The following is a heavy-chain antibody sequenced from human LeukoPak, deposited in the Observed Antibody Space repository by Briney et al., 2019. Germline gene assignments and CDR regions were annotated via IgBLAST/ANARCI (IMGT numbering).Heavy chain of an antibody. CDR1: GLRFSDYY. D-gene: IGHD2/OR15-2a*01. J-gene: IGHJ1*01. Sequence: GGSLRLSCAASGLRFSDYYVSWIRQAPGKGLQWVSYISSGGDIMHYADSVKGRFTSSRDNAKNSGYLEMNSLGVEDTAVYYCATNLIGAGEYFQQWGQGTLVTVSS. V-gene: IGHV3-11*01. CDR2: ISSGGDIM. CDR3: ATNLIGAGEYFQQ.